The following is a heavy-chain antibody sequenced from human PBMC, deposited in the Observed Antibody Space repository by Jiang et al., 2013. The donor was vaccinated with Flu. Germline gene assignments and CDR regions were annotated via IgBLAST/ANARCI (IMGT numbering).Heavy chain of an antibody. Sequence: QSGSEVKKPGASMKVSCKASGYTFTDYFIDWVRQAPGQGLEWMGRINPNSGGTEYSQEFQGRVTMTRDTPISTTYMELTRLKSDDTAVYYCARGLSWGGHDAFDIWGQGTMVTVSS. J-gene: IGHJ3*02. CDR3: ARGLSWGGHDAFDI. CDR2: INPNSGGT. CDR1: GYTFTDYF. V-gene: IGHV1-2*06. D-gene: IGHD3-16*01.